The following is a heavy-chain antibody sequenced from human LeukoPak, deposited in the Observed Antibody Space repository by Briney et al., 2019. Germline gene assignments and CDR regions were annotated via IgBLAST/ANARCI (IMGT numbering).Heavy chain of an antibody. CDR1: EFTFSSYS. J-gene: IGHJ6*02. Sequence: GGSLRLSCAASEFTFSSYSTRWVRQAPGKGLEWVSYISTSGSSIYYADSVKGRFTISRDNAKNSVYLQMNSLRDEDTAVYYCARGAYYAMDVWGQGTTVTVSS. CDR2: ISTSGSSI. V-gene: IGHV3-48*02. CDR3: ARGAYYAMDV.